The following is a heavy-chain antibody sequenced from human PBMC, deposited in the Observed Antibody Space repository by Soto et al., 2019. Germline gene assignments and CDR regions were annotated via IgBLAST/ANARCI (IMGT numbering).Heavy chain of an antibody. J-gene: IGHJ6*02. Sequence: ASVKVSCKASGYTFTSYAMHWVRQAPGQRHEWMGWINAGNGNTKYSQKFQGRVTITRDTSASTAYMELSSLRSEDTAVYYCASSYRISTSCPPYYGMDVWGQGTTVSVSS. D-gene: IGHD2-2*01. CDR1: GYTFTSYA. V-gene: IGHV1-3*01. CDR3: ASSYRISTSCPPYYGMDV. CDR2: INAGNGNT.